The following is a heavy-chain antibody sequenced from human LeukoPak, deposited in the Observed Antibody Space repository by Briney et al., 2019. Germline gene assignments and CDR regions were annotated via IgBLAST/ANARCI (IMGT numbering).Heavy chain of an antibody. V-gene: IGHV3-21*04. CDR3: ARDDAGTTVGNYYYGMDV. CDR1: GFTFSSYS. D-gene: IGHD4-17*01. Sequence: GGSLRLSCAASGFTFSSYSMNWVRQAPGKGLEWVSSISGSSSYIYYSDSVKGRFTISRDNAKNSLYLQMNSLRADDTAVYYCARDDAGTTVGNYYYGMDVWGQGTTVTVSS. CDR2: ISGSSSYI. J-gene: IGHJ6*02.